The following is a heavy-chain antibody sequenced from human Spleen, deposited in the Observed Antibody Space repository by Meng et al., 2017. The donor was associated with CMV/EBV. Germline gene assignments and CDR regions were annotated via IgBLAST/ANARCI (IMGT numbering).Heavy chain of an antibody. Sequence: CTFSGYSISSGDYSCGWVRQPPGKGLEWIGYIYYTGNSWYSPSLKSRVSISVDTSRHHCSLTLSSAAAADAAVYYCARGSWWFDPWGQGTLVTVS. V-gene: IGHV4-30-4*01. J-gene: IGHJ5*02. CDR1: GYSISSGDYS. CDR2: IYYTGNS. CDR3: ARGSWWFDP.